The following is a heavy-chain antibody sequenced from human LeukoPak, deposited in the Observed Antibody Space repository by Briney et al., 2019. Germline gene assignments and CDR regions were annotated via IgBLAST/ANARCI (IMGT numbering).Heavy chain of an antibody. V-gene: IGHV3-30*04. J-gene: IGHJ3*02. CDR2: ISYDGSNK. Sequence: PGGSLRLSCAASGFTFSSYAMHWVRQAPGKGLEWVAVISYDGSNKYYADSVKGRFTISRDNSKNTLYLQMNSLRAEDTAVYYCARGRGKSGSYYDAFDIWGQGTMVTVSS. CDR3: ARGRGKSGSYYDAFDI. D-gene: IGHD1-26*01. CDR1: GFTFSSYA.